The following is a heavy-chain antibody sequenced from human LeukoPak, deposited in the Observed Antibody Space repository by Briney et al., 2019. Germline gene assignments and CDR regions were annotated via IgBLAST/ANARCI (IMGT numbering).Heavy chain of an antibody. CDR2: INPSGGST. D-gene: IGHD4-17*01. CDR3: ARISDGDPEGAFDI. J-gene: IGHJ3*02. CDR1: GYTFTSYY. V-gene: IGHV1-46*01. Sequence: GASVKVSCKASGYTFTSYYIHWVRQAPGQGLEWMGIINPSGGSTSYALEFQGRVTMTSDASTSTLYMELSSLRSEDTAVYYCARISDGDPEGAFDIWGQGTMVTVSS.